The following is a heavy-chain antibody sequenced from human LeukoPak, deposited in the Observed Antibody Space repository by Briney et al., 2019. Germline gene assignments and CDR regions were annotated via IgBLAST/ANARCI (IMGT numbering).Heavy chain of an antibody. CDR2: ISSSSSYI. V-gene: IGHV3-21*01. J-gene: IGHJ6*04. Sequence: GGSLRLSCAASGFTFSSYSMNWVRQAPGKGLEWVSSISSSSSYIYYADSVKGRFTISRDNAKNSLYLQMNSLRAEDTAVYYCARDFVVATTQYYYYYGMDVCGKGTTVTVSS. CDR3: ARDFVVATTQYYYYYGMDV. CDR1: GFTFSSYS. D-gene: IGHD5-12*01.